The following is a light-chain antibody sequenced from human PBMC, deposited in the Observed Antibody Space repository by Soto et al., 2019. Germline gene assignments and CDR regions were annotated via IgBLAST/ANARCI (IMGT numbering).Light chain of an antibody. CDR3: SSYTSSATLV. CDR2: EVS. V-gene: IGLV2-14*01. J-gene: IGLJ2*01. CDR1: SSDVGAYNY. Sequence: QSALTQPASVSGSPGQSITISCTGTSSDVGAYNYVSWYQQNPGKAPKLMIYEVSNRPSGVSNRFSGSKSGNTASLTISGLQAEDEADYYRSSYTSSATLVFGGGTKLTVL.